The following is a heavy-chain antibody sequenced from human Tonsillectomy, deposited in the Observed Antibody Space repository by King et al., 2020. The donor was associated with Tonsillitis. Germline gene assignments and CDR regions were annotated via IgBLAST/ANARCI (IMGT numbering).Heavy chain of an antibody. J-gene: IGHJ4*02. Sequence: VQLQQWGAGLLKPSETLSLTCAVYGGSFSGYYWNWIRQPPGKGLEWIGEINHSGSANSNPSLKTRLRISVDTSKNQFSLKLSSVTAADTAVSYCARGKGPGWGKAALDYWGQGTLVTVSS. CDR1: GGSFSGYY. CDR3: ARGKGPGWGKAALDY. V-gene: IGHV4-34*01. CDR2: INHSGSA. D-gene: IGHD7-27*01.